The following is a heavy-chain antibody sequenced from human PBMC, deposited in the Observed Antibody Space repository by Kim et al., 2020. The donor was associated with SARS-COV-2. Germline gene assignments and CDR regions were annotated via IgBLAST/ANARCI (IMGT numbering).Heavy chain of an antibody. CDR3: ARGKGLRFLEWLPPTSYGMDV. CDR1: GGSISSYY. J-gene: IGHJ6*02. V-gene: IGHV4-59*13. CDR2: IYYSGST. Sequence: SETLSLTCTVSGGSISSYYWSWIRQPPGKGLEWIGYIYYSGSTNYNPSLKSRVTISVDTSKNQFSLKLSSVTAADTAVYYCARGKGLRFLEWLPPTSYGMDVWGQGTTVTVSS. D-gene: IGHD3-3*01.